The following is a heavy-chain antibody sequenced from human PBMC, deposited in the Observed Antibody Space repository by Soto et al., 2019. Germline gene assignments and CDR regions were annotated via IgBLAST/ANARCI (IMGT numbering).Heavy chain of an antibody. CDR1: GGSISSGGYY. J-gene: IGHJ6*02. D-gene: IGHD2-21*02. CDR3: ARDLVVTTVLGNHYYCLDV. CDR2: IYNTGST. V-gene: IGHV4-31*03. Sequence: PSETLSLTCTVSGGSISSGGYYWSWIRQHPGRGLEWIGYIYNTGSTTYNPSLKSRVTISLDASKNEFSLKLSSVTAADTAVYYCARDLVVTTVLGNHYYCLDVWGQGTTVTVSS.